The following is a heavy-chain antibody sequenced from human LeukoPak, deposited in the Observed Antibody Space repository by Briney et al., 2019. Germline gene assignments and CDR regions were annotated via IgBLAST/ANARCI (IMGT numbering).Heavy chain of an antibody. CDR3: ARRIAVAGIFDY. V-gene: IGHV4-34*01. CDR2: INHSGNT. D-gene: IGHD6-19*01. Sequence: SETLSLTCAVYGGSFSGYYWSWIRQTPGKGLEWIGEINHSGNTNYNPSLKSRVTISVDTSRNQFSLKLNSATAADTAVYYCARRIAVAGIFDYWGQGALVTVSS. J-gene: IGHJ4*02. CDR1: GGSFSGYY.